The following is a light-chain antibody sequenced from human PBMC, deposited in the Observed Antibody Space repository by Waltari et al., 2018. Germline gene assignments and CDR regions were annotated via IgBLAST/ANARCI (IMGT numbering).Light chain of an antibody. J-gene: IGKJ2*01. CDR3: QQYNNWRT. CDR1: KSVSSN. CDR2: GAS. V-gene: IGKV3-15*01. Sequence: EIVMTQSPATLSVSPGERATLSCRASKSVSSNLAWYQQKPGQAPRLLIYGASTRATGIPARFSGSGSGTEFTLTISSLQSEDFAVYYWQQYNNWRTFGQGTKLEIK.